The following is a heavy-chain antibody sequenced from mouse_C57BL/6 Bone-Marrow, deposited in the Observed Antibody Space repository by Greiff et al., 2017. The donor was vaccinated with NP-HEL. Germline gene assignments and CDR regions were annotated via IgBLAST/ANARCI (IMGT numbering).Heavy chain of an antibody. D-gene: IGHD1-1*01. CDR1: GYSITSDY. J-gene: IGHJ1*03. CDR3: ARRGSSYWYFDV. V-gene: IGHV3-8*01. Sequence: EVQLQQSGPGLAKPSQTLSLTCSVTGYSITSDYWNWIRKFPGHKLEYMGYISYSGSTYYNPSLKSRLSITRDTSKNQYYLQLNTVTTEDTATDYWARRGSSYWYFDVWGTGTTVTVSS. CDR2: ISYSGST.